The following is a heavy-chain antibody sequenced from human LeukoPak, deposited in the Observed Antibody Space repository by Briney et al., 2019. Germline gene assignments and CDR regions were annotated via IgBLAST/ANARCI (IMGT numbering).Heavy chain of an antibody. CDR2: ISSSSTII. CDR1: GFSFSTDS. J-gene: IGHJ3*02. CDR3: ANQGGRAAAGHDAFDI. D-gene: IGHD6-13*01. Sequence: GGSLRLSCVGSGFSFSTDSMKWVRQAPGKGLEWVSYISSSSTIIYYADSVKGRFTISRDNSKNTLYLQMNSLRAEDTAVYYCANQGGRAAAGHDAFDIWGQGTMVTVSS. V-gene: IGHV3-48*01.